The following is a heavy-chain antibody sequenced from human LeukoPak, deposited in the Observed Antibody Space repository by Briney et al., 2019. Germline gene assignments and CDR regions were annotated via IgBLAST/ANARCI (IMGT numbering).Heavy chain of an antibody. J-gene: IGHJ4*02. CDR3: AREFNVIWGRFDY. CDR1: GFTFSSYS. D-gene: IGHD3-16*02. Sequence: GGSLRLSCAASGFTFSSYSMNWVRQAPGKGLEWVSSISSSSSYIYYADSVKGRFTISRDNAKNSLYLQMNSLRAEDTAVYYRAREFNVIWGRFDYWGQGTLVTLSS. V-gene: IGHV3-21*01. CDR2: ISSSSSYI.